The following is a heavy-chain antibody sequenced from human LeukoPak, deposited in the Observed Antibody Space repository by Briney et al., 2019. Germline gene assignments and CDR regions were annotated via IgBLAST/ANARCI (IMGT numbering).Heavy chain of an antibody. CDR2: IYHSGST. D-gene: IGHD2-2*01. CDR3: ARDADVVPAAFFDY. J-gene: IGHJ4*02. Sequence: SETLSLTCTVSGYSISSGYYWGWIRQPPGKGLEWIGSIYHSGSTYYNPSLKSRVTISVDTSKNQFSLKLSSVTAADTAVYYCARDADVVPAAFFDYWGQGTLVTVSS. CDR1: GYSISSGYY. V-gene: IGHV4-38-2*02.